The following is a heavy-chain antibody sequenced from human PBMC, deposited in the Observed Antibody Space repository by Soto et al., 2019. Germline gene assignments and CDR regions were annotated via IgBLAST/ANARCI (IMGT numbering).Heavy chain of an antibody. CDR3: ARDRRYDLWSGYYYYYGMDV. J-gene: IGHJ6*02. V-gene: IGHV3-48*02. CDR1: GFTFSSYS. D-gene: IGHD3-3*01. Sequence: HPWGSLRLSCAASGFTFSSYSMNWVRQAPGKGLEWVSYISSSSSTIYYADSVKGRFTISRDNAKNSLYLQMNSLRDEDTAVYYCARDRRYDLWSGYYYYYGMDVWGQGTTVTVSS. CDR2: ISSSSSTI.